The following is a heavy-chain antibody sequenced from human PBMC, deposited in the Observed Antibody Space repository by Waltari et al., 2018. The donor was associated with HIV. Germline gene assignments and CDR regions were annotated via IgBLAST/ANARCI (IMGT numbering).Heavy chain of an antibody. CDR1: GFTFSSYG. Sequence: QVQLVESGGGVVQPGRSLRLSCAASGFTFSSYGMHWVRQAPGKGLEWVAVISYDGSNKYYADSVKGRFTISRDNSKNTLYLQMNSLRAEDTAVYYCAKGLTEVAGIDYWGQGTLVTVSS. V-gene: IGHV3-30*18. CDR3: AKGLTEVAGIDY. CDR2: ISYDGSNK. D-gene: IGHD6-19*01. J-gene: IGHJ4*02.